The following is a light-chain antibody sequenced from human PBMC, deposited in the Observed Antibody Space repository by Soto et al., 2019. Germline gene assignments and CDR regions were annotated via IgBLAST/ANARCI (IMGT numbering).Light chain of an antibody. CDR3: GTWDSSLSAGV. Sequence: QSVLTQPPSVSAAPGQKVTISCSGSSSNIGNNYVSWYQQLPGTAPKLLIYDNNKRPSGIPDRVSGSKSGTSATLGITGLRTGDEADYYCGTWDSSLSAGVFGGGTKLTVL. CDR1: SSNIGNNY. J-gene: IGLJ2*01. CDR2: DNN. V-gene: IGLV1-51*01.